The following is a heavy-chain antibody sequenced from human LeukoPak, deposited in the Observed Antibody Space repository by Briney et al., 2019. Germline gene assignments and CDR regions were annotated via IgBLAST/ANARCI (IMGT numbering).Heavy chain of an antibody. D-gene: IGHD4-17*01. V-gene: IGHV1-8*01. Sequence: ASVKVSCKASEYTFTSYGINWVRQATGQGLEWMGWMNPNSGNTGYAQKFQGRVTMTRNTSIDTAYMELSSLRSEDTAVYYCARGPFARPNSVNLYGDLDYWGQGTLVTVSS. CDR2: MNPNSGNT. CDR3: ARGPFARPNSVNLYGDLDY. CDR1: EYTFTSYG. J-gene: IGHJ4*02.